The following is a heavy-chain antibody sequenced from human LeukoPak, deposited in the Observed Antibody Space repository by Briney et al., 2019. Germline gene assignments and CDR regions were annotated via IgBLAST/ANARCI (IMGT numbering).Heavy chain of an antibody. CDR1: GFTVSSNY. J-gene: IGHJ4*02. V-gene: IGHV3-23*01. CDR2: ISGSGGST. D-gene: IGHD3-10*02. CDR3: AKGSTMYTAYYFDY. Sequence: GGSLRLSCATSGFTVSSNYMSWVRQAPGKGLEWVSVISGSGGSTDYADSVKGRFTISRDNSKNTLYVQMNSLRAEDTAVYYCAKGSTMYTAYYFDYWGQGTLVTVSS.